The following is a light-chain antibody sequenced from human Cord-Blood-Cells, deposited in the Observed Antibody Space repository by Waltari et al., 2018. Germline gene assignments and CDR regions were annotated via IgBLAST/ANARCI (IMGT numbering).Light chain of an antibody. Sequence: EIVMTQSPATLSVSPGERATLSCRASQSVSSNLAWYQQKPGQAPRLLIYGASPRATGIPARFSGSGSGTEFTLTISSLQSEDCAVYYCQQYNNWQTFGQGTKLEIK. J-gene: IGKJ2*01. CDR2: GAS. V-gene: IGKV3-15*01. CDR3: QQYNNWQT. CDR1: QSVSSN.